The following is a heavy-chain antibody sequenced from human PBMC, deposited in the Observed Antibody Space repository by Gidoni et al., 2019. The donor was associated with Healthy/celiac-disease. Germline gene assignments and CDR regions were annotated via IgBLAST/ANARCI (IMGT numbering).Heavy chain of an antibody. CDR3: AKDGSYYYYYMDV. J-gene: IGHJ6*03. CDR1: GFTFDDYA. D-gene: IGHD1-26*01. V-gene: IGHV3-9*01. CDR2: ISWNSGSI. Sequence: EVQLVESGGGLVQPGRSLRLSCEASGFTFDDYAMHWVRQAPGKGLEWVSGISWNSGSIGYADSVKGRFTISRDNAKNSLYLQMNSLRAEDTALYYCAKDGSYYYYYMDVWGKGTTVTVSS.